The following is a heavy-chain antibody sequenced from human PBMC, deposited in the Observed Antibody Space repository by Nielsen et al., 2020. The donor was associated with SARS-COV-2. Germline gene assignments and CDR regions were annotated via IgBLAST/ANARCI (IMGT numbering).Heavy chain of an antibody. D-gene: IGHD3-16*02. V-gene: IGHV3-30*18. J-gene: IGHJ4*02. CDR3: AKDHRYDYVWGSYRFIVH. Sequence: WIRQPPGKGLEWVAVISYDGSNKYYADSVKGRFTISRDNSKNTLYLQMNSLRAEDTAVYYCAKDHRYDYVWGSYRFIVHWGQGTLVTVSS. CDR2: ISYDGSNK.